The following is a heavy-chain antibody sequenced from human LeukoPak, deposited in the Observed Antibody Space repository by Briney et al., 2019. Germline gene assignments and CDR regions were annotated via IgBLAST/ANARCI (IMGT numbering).Heavy chain of an antibody. CDR1: GFTFSRYW. V-gene: IGHV3-7*01. D-gene: IGHD3-9*01. CDR2: INLDGREI. Sequence: TGGSLRLSCTTSGFTFSRYWMSWVRQAPGSGLKWVANINLDGREIYYVDSVKGRFTISRDNAQNSLYLQMNSLRGEDTAVYYCARDDWGPGDHWGQGTLVTVSS. J-gene: IGHJ4*02. CDR3: ARDDWGPGDH.